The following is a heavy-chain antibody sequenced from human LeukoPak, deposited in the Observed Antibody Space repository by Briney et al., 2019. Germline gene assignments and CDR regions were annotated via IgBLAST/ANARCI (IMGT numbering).Heavy chain of an antibody. J-gene: IGHJ4*02. D-gene: IGHD3-10*01. CDR2: IIPIFGTA. CDR3: ARGGKYYGSGSYYK. CDR1: GGTFSSYA. V-gene: IGHV1-69*06. Sequence: SVKVSCKASGGTFSSYAISWARQAPGQGLEWMGGIIPIFGTANYAQKFQGRVTITADKSTSTAYMELSSLRSEDTAVYYCARGGKYYGSGSYYKWGQGTLVTVSS.